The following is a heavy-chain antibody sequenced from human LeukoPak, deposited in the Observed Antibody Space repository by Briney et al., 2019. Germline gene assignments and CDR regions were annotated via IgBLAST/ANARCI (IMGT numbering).Heavy chain of an antibody. D-gene: IGHD2-2*01. CDR3: AKTGYCSSTSCLGFDY. CDR1: GFTFSSYG. CDR2: ISGSGGST. V-gene: IGHV3-23*01. Sequence: GGTLRLSCAASGFTFSSYGMSWVRQAPGKGLGWVSAISGSGGSTYYADSVKGRFTISRDNSKNTLYLQMNSLRAEDTAVYYCAKTGYCSSTSCLGFDYWGQGTLVTVSS. J-gene: IGHJ4*02.